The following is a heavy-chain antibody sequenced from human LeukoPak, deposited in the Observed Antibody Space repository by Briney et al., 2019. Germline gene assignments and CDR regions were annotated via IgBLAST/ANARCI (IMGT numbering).Heavy chain of an antibody. V-gene: IGHV3-21*01. CDR2: ISTSSSYT. CDR1: GFTFSDYW. CDR3: ARASASAWDY. Sequence: GGSLRLSCAASGFTFSDYWIHWVRQAPGKGLAWVSSISTSSSYTYYADSVKGRFTISRDNAKNSLYLQMNSLRAEDTALYYCARASASAWDYWGQGTLVTVSS. D-gene: IGHD2-21*01. J-gene: IGHJ4*02.